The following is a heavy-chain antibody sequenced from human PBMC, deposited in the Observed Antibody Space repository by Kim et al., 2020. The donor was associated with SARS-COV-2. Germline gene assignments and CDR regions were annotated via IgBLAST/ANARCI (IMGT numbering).Heavy chain of an antibody. J-gene: IGHJ4*02. Sequence: ASVKVSCKASGYTFTSYYMHWVRQAPGQGLEWMGIINPSGGSTSYAQKFQGRVTMTRDTSTSTVYMELSSLRSEDTAVYYCARDVRQTARIPGGEFDYWGQGTLVTVSS. CDR2: INPSGGST. CDR3: ARDVRQTARIPGGEFDY. CDR1: GYTFTSYY. V-gene: IGHV1-46*01. D-gene: IGHD5-18*01.